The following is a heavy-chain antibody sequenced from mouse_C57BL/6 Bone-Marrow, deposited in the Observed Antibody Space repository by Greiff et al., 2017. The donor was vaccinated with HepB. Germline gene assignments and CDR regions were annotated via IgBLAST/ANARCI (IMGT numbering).Heavy chain of an antibody. D-gene: IGHD1-1*01. V-gene: IGHV5-4*01. CDR3: ARERDGSSFYWYFDV. CDR1: GFTFSSYA. CDR2: ISDGGSYT. Sequence: DVQLVESGGGLVKPGGSLKLSCAASGFTFSSYAMSWVRQTPEKRLEWVATISDGGSYTYYPDNVKGRFTISRDNAKNNLYLQMSHLKSEDTAMYYCARERDGSSFYWYFDVWGTGTTVTVSS. J-gene: IGHJ1*03.